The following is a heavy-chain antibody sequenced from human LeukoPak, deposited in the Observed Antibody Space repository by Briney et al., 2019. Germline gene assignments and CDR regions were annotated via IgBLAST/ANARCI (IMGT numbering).Heavy chain of an antibody. D-gene: IGHD3-22*01. Sequence: GGSLRLSCAASGFTFSSYEMTWVRQAPGKGLEWVSYISSSGSIIYYADSAKGRFIISRDNAKNSLYLQMNSLRAEDTAVYYCARTSGYYPSFDYWGQGTLVTVSS. CDR3: ARTSGYYPSFDY. CDR1: GFTFSSYE. CDR2: ISSSGSII. V-gene: IGHV3-48*03. J-gene: IGHJ4*02.